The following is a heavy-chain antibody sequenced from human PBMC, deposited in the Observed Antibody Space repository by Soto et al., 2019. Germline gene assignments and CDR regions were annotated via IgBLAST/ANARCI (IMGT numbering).Heavy chain of an antibody. D-gene: IGHD6-13*01. V-gene: IGHV4-4*02. CDR2: IYHSGST. CDR1: GGSISSSNW. Sequence: SETLSLTCAVSGGSISSSNWWSWVRQPPGKGLEWIGEIYHSGSTNYNPSLKSRVTISVDKSKNQFSLKLSSVTAADTAVYYCERVSSSSWYGGWFDPWGQGTLVTVSS. J-gene: IGHJ5*02. CDR3: ERVSSSSWYGGWFDP.